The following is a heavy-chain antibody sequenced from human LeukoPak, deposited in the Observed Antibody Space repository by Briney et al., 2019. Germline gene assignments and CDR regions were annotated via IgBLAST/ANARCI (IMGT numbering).Heavy chain of an antibody. Sequence: GGSLRPSCAASRFTLSSYGIHWVRQAPGKGLQWVAAISDDGGNKYYSDSMKGRFTISRDNSQNLVYLQMNSLRIEDTAMYYCAIIGAAGGTTSAKKFDDWGQGTLVTVSS. CDR1: RFTLSSYG. D-gene: IGHD1-14*01. CDR2: ISDDGGNK. CDR3: AIIGAAGGTTSAKKFDD. J-gene: IGHJ4*02. V-gene: IGHV3-30*03.